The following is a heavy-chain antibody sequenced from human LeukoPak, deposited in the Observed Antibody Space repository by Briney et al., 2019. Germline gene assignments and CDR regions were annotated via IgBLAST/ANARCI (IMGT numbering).Heavy chain of an antibody. J-gene: IGHJ3*02. D-gene: IGHD2-2*01. CDR2: IYYSGST. CDR3: AREDIVVVPAAQVGAFDI. Sequence: PSETLSLTCTVSGGSISSGGYYWSWIRQHPGQGLEWIGYIYYSGSTYYNPSLKSRVTISVDTSKNQFSLKLSSVTAADTAVYYCAREDIVVVPAAQVGAFDIWGQGTMVTVSS. CDR1: GGSISSGGYY. V-gene: IGHV4-31*03.